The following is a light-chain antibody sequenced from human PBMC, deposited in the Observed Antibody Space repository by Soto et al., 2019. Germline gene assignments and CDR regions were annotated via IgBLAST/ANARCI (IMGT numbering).Light chain of an antibody. Sequence: QSVLTQPPSASGTPGQRVTISCSGSSSNIGGNSVNWYQHLPGTAPKILMYSDDERPSGVPDRFSGSKSGTSASLAISGLQSEDEADYYCAAWDDNLNGPVFGGGTTLTVL. CDR1: SSNIGGNS. J-gene: IGLJ2*01. CDR2: SDD. CDR3: AAWDDNLNGPV. V-gene: IGLV1-44*01.